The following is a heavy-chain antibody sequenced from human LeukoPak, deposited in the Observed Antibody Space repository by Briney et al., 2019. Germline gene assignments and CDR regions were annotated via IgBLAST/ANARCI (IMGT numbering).Heavy chain of an antibody. D-gene: IGHD2-15*01. CDR1: GFTFSSYG. CDR3: AKPHTPYCSGATCYLFDF. J-gene: IGHJ4*02. V-gene: IGHV3-23*05. Sequence: GGSLRLSCAASGFTFSSYGTHWVRQAPGKGLEWVSHINNNGGGTSYADSVKGRFTISRDNSKNTLYVHLNSLRAEDTAVYYCAKPHTPYCSGATCYLFDFWGQGTLVTVSS. CDR2: INNNGGGT.